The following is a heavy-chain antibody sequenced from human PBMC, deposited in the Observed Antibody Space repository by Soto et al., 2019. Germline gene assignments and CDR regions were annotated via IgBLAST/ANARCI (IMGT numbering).Heavy chain of an antibody. CDR2: VHYSGNT. V-gene: IGHV4-59*01. D-gene: IGHD1-1*01. CDR3: ARMNQLAPKRNAFDI. Sequence: SETLSLTCTVSGGSISSYFWTWIRQSPGKGLQWIGYVHYSGNTNYNPSLKSRVTMSVDTSKNQFSLRLTSVTAADTAVYYCARMNQLAPKRNAFDIWGQVTMVTVSS. J-gene: IGHJ3*02. CDR1: GGSISSYF.